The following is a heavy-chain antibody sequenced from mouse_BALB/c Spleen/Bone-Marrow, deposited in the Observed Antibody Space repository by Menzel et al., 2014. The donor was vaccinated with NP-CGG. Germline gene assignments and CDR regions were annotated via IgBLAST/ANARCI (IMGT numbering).Heavy chain of an antibody. D-gene: IGHD2-4*01. CDR1: GYTFTSYW. V-gene: IGHV1-69*02. CDR3: TRTYDYDEGGFDY. CDR2: IYPSDSYT. J-gene: IGHJ2*01. Sequence: QVQLQQSGAELVRPEASVKLSCKASGYTFTSYWINWVKQRPGQGLEWIGNIYPSDSYTNYNQKFKDKATLTVDKSSSTAYMQLSSPTSEDSAVYYCTRTYDYDEGGFDYWGQGTTLTVSS.